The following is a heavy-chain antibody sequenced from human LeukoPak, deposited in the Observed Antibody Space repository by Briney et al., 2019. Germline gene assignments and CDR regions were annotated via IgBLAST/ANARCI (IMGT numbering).Heavy chain of an antibody. CDR1: GGSISSSSYY. Sequence: SETLSLTCTVSGGSISSSSYYWGWIRQPPGKGLEWIGSIYYSGSTYYNPSLKSRVTISVDTSKNQFSLKLSSVTAADTAVYYCARDPGLVVVAAENWFDPWGQGTLVTVSS. CDR2: IYYSGST. D-gene: IGHD2-15*01. CDR3: ARDPGLVVVAAENWFDP. J-gene: IGHJ5*02. V-gene: IGHV4-39*07.